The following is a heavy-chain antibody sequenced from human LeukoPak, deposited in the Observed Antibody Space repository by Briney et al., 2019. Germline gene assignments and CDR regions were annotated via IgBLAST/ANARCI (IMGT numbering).Heavy chain of an antibody. Sequence: ASVKVSCKASGYTFTGYYMHWVRQAPGQGLEWMGWINPNSGGTNHAQKFQGRVTMTRDTSVSTAYMELSRLRSDDTAVYYCARRVGIAVAGPVWFDPWGQGTLVTVSS. V-gene: IGHV1-2*02. CDR3: ARRVGIAVAGPVWFDP. CDR1: GYTFTGYY. D-gene: IGHD6-19*01. J-gene: IGHJ5*02. CDR2: INPNSGGT.